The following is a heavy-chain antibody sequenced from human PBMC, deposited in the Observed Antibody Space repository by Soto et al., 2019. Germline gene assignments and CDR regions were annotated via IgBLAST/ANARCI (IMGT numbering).Heavy chain of an antibody. D-gene: IGHD1-26*01. CDR1: GFTFSSYS. Sequence: GGSLRLSCAASGFTFSSYSMNWVRQAPGKGLEWVSSISSSSSYIYYAESVKGRFTISRDNAKNSLYLQMNSLRAEDTDVYYCARGGGGTYLSGYWGQGTLVTVSS. CDR2: ISSSSSYI. CDR3: ARGGGGTYLSGY. J-gene: IGHJ4*02. V-gene: IGHV3-21*01.